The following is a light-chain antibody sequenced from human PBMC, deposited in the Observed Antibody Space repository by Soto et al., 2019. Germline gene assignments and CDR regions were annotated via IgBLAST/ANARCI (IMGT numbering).Light chain of an antibody. J-gene: IGKJ1*01. CDR1: QGIRND. Sequence: IQMTQSPSSLTASLGDRVTITCRASQGIRNDLGWYQQKPGKASKLLIYAASSLQSGVPSRFRGSGSGTDFTLTISSLQPEDFATYYCLQDYNYPRTFGQGTKVDIK. CDR3: LQDYNYPRT. CDR2: AAS. V-gene: IGKV1-6*01.